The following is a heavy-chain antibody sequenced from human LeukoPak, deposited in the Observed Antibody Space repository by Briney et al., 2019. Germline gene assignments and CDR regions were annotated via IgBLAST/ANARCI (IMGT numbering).Heavy chain of an antibody. CDR1: GYSFTDYW. D-gene: IGHD2-15*01. V-gene: IGHV5-51*07. Sequence: GESLKISCQGSGYSFTDYWIGWVHQMPGKGLEWMGIIFPDDSDTKYSPSFQGQVTISVDKSISTAYLQWSSLKASDSAMYYCARHGLPGCIGGRCFTSFHYYGMDVWGQGTTVTVSS. J-gene: IGHJ6*02. CDR3: ARHGLPGCIGGRCFTSFHYYGMDV. CDR2: IFPDDSDT.